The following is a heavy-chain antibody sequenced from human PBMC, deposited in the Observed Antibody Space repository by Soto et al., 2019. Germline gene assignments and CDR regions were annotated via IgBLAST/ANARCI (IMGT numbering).Heavy chain of an antibody. Sequence: KESGPTLVKPTQTLSLTCTFSGFSLARSGLGVAWIRQPPGKALEWLALIFWDGDKGYSPSLKSRLTITKDTSKHQVVLTMTDMDPADTGTYVCAHDVSGITGAAWGFWGQGTQVTVSS. CDR2: IFWDGDK. CDR1: GFSLARSGLG. D-gene: IGHD1-20*01. CDR3: AHDVSGITGAAWGF. J-gene: IGHJ4*02. V-gene: IGHV2-5*02.